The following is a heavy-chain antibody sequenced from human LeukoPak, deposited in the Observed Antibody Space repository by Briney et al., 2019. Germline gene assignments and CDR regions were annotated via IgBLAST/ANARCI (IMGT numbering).Heavy chain of an antibody. CDR1: GFTFSNYA. V-gene: IGHV3-23*01. Sequence: GQSLRLSCAASGFTFSNYAMNWVRQAPGKGLEWVSVISGNGADTYYTDSVKGRFTVSRDNSENTLYLQMNSLRADDTALYFCAKDHRIFRSGKDFDQWGQGPLVTVSS. CDR2: ISGNGADT. J-gene: IGHJ4*02. CDR3: AKDHRIFRSGKDFDQ. D-gene: IGHD3-3*01.